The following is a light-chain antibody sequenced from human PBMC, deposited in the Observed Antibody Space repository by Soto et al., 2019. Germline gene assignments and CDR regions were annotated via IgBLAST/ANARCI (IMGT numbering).Light chain of an antibody. CDR3: QQRTTSPWT. CDR1: QSVSSW. J-gene: IGKJ1*01. Sequence: DIEMTQSPSTLSVSPGERATITCRASQSVSSWLAWYQQKPGQAPTPLIYDASVWPTGIPSRFSGSGSGTDFTLTISSLQPEDFAIYYCQQRTTSPWTFGQGTRVEIK. CDR2: DAS. V-gene: IGKV3-11*01.